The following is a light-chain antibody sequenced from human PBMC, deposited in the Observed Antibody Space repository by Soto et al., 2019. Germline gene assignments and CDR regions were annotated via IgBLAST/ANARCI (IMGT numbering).Light chain of an antibody. J-gene: IGKJ2*01. CDR1: QSVSSD. Sequence: EIVMTQSPATLSVSPGERATLSCRASQSVSSDLVWYQQKPGQAPRLLIYGASTRATGVPARFSGSGSGTEFTLTISSLQSADFAVYYCQQYNKWPPYTFGQGTKLEIK. CDR3: QQYNKWPPYT. V-gene: IGKV3-15*01. CDR2: GAS.